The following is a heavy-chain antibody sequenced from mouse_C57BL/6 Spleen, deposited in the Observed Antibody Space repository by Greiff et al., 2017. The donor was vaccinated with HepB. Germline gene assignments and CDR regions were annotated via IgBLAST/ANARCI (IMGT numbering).Heavy chain of an antibody. CDR2: ISSGSSTI. V-gene: IGHV5-17*01. Sequence: EVKLVESGGGLVKPGGSLKLSCAASGFTFSDYGMHWVRQAPENGLEWVAYISSGSSTIYYADTVKGRFTISRDNAKNTLFLQMTSLRSEDTAMYYCATTVVDYWGQGTTLTVSS. CDR3: ATTVVDY. D-gene: IGHD1-1*01. J-gene: IGHJ2*01. CDR1: GFTFSDYG.